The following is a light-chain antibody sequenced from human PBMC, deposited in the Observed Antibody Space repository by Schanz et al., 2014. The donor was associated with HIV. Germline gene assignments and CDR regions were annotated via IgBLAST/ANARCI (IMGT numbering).Light chain of an antibody. CDR2: DVT. J-gene: IGLJ3*02. CDR1: SSDVGGYDY. Sequence: QSALTQPASVSGSPGQSITISCTGDSSDVGGYDYVSWYQQHPGKAPKLIIYDVTDRPSGVSFRFSGSKSGNTASLTISGLQPEDEADYYCSSYAGSNNFWVFGGGTKVTVL. CDR3: SSYAGSNNFWV. V-gene: IGLV2-14*03.